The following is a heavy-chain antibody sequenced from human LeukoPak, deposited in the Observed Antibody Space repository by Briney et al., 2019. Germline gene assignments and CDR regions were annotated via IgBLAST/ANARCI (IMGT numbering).Heavy chain of an antibody. D-gene: IGHD3-3*01. CDR2: IYYSGST. CDR3: ARLVFGVANNAFDI. CDR1: GGSISSSSYY. V-gene: IGHV4-39*01. Sequence: PSETLSLTCTVSGGSISSSSYYWGWIRQPPGKGLEWIGSIYYSGSTYYNPSLKSRVTISVDTSKNQFSLKLSSVTAADTAVYYCARLVFGVANNAFDIWGQGTMVTVSS. J-gene: IGHJ3*02.